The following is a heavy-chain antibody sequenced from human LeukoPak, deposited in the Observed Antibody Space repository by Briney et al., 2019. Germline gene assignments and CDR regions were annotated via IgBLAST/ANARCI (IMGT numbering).Heavy chain of an antibody. CDR2: IYYSGST. J-gene: IGHJ4*02. V-gene: IGHV4-59*08. Sequence: PSETLSLTCTVSGGSISSYYWSWIRRPPGKGLEWIGYIYYSGSTNYNPSLKSRVTISVDTSKNQFSLKLSSVTAADTAVYYCARTRGQQLDAPYYFDYWGQGTLVTVSS. CDR1: GGSISSYY. D-gene: IGHD6-13*01. CDR3: ARTRGQQLDAPYYFDY.